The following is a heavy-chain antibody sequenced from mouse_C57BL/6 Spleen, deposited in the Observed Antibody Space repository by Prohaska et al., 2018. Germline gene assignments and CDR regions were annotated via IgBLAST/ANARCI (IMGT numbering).Heavy chain of an antibody. V-gene: IGHV6-3*01. CDR1: GFTFSNYW. D-gene: IGHD3-1*01. CDR2: IRLKSDNYAT. Sequence: EVKLEESGGGLVQPGGSMKLSCVASGFTFSNYWMNWVRQSPAKGLEWVAQIRLKSDNYATHYAESVKGRFTISRDDSKSSVYLQMNNLRAEDTGIYYCTARAGGSHYWGQGPTLPVSS. J-gene: IGHJ2*01. CDR3: TARAGGSHY.